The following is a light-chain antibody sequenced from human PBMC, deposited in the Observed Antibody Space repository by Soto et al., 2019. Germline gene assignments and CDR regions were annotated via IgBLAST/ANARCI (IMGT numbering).Light chain of an antibody. CDR2: KAS. V-gene: IGKV1-5*03. J-gene: IGKJ1*01. CDR3: QQYNTFWT. Sequence: IQMTESPSTLLASVGDRVTITCRASQTISSWLAWYQQKPGKAPKLLIYKASTLKSGVPSRFSGSGSGTEFTLTISSLQPDDFATYYCQQYNTFWTFGPGTKV. CDR1: QTISSW.